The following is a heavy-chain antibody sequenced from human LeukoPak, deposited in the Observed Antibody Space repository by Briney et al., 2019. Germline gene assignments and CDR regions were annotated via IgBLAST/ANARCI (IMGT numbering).Heavy chain of an antibody. CDR3: AKDDGWVQYAN. CDR2: ITATSSST. Sequence: GGSLRLSCAASGFTFSSYGMSWVRQAPGKGLEWVSAITATSSSTHDADSVQGRFTISRDNSKNTLYLQMNSLRPEDTAIYYCAKDDGWVQYANWGQGTLVTVSS. CDR1: GFTFSSYG. V-gene: IGHV3-23*01. D-gene: IGHD5-24*01. J-gene: IGHJ4*02.